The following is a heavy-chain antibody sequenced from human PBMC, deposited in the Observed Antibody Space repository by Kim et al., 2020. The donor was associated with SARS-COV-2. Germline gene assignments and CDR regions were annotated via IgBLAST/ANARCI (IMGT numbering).Heavy chain of an antibody. CDR1: GASISTGNW. D-gene: IGHD1-26*01. Sequence: SETLSLTCAVSGASISTGNWWSWVRQAPGKGLEWIGEIYHSGNTNYNPSLKSRVSISVDKSKNQFSLNLNSVTAADTAMYYCARLRTDTGSDFRFDSWGQGTLVTVSS. V-gene: IGHV4-4*02. CDR3: ARLRTDTGSDFRFDS. J-gene: IGHJ4*02. CDR2: IYHSGNT.